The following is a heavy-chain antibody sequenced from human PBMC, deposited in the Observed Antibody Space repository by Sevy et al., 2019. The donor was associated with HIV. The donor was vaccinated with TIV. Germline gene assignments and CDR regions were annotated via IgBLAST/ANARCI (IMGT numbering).Heavy chain of an antibody. CDR1: GGSITSLY. Sequence: SETLSLTCTVSGGSITSLYWNWIRQPPGKGLEWIANIYYNGHINYNPSLKSRVTLSLDTSKNQLSLRLSAVTAAYTARYYCAGENAWGRGYSWGQGTLVTVSS. D-gene: IGHD1-26*01. J-gene: IGHJ4*02. CDR2: IYYNGHI. V-gene: IGHV4-59*08. CDR3: AGENAWGRGYS.